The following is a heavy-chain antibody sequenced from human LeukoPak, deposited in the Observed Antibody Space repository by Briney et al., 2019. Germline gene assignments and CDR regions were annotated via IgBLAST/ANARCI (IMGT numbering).Heavy chain of an antibody. D-gene: IGHD3-22*01. CDR3: AKSYKVIVEGYKSGYYFDY. CDR1: GFTFSSYG. J-gene: IGHJ4*02. V-gene: IGHV3-30*02. Sequence: GGSLRLSCAASGFTFSSYGMHWVRQAPGKGLEWVAFIRYDGSNKYYADSVKGRFTISRDNSKNTLYLRINSLRADDTAVYYCAKSYKVIVEGYKSGYYFDYWGQGTLVTVSS. CDR2: IRYDGSNK.